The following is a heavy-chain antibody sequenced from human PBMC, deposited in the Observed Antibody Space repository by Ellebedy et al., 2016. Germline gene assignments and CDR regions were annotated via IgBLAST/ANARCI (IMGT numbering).Heavy chain of an antibody. Sequence: GGSLRLSXAVSGFTFSSYSFNWIRQAPGKGLEWVSHISSSGSLKFYADSLRDRFTISRDNAKNLLHLQMNSLTAEGTAVYFCTREAGGSFVDSWGQGVLVTVSS. D-gene: IGHD1-26*01. CDR2: ISSSGSLK. CDR1: GFTFSSYS. J-gene: IGHJ4*02. V-gene: IGHV3-48*04. CDR3: TREAGGSFVDS.